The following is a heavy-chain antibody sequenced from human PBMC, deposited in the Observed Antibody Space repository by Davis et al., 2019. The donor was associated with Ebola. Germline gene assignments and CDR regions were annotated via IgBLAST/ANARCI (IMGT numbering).Heavy chain of an antibody. D-gene: IGHD6-19*01. Sequence: ASVKVSCKASGYTFTGYYMHWVRQAPGQGLEWMGWINPNSGGTNYAQKFQGRVTMTRDTSISTAYMELSRLRSDDTAVYYCARDRGTYSSGWYSGAFDIWGQGTMVTVSS. J-gene: IGHJ3*02. CDR2: INPNSGGT. CDR1: GYTFTGYY. CDR3: ARDRGTYSSGWYSGAFDI. V-gene: IGHV1-2*02.